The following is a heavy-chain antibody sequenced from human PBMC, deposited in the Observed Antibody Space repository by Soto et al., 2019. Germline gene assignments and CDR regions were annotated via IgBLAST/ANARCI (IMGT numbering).Heavy chain of an antibody. CDR1: GGSISSGDYY. V-gene: IGHV4-30-4*01. CDR2: IYYSGST. Sequence: SETLSLTCTVSGGSISSGDYYWSWIRQPPGKGLEWIGYIYYSGSTYYNPSLKSRVTISVDTSKNQFSLKLSSVTAADTAVYYCARERAPDYYYGMDVWGQGTTVTAP. CDR3: ARERAPDYYYGMDV. J-gene: IGHJ6*02.